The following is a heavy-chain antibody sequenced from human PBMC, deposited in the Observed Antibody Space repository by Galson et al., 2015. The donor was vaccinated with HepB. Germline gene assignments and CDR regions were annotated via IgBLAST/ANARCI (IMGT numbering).Heavy chain of an antibody. V-gene: IGHV3-20*04. Sequence: LRLSCAASGLTFDDYGMSWVRQAPGKGLEWVSGINWNGGSTGYADSVKGRFTISRDNAKNSLYLQMNSLRAEDTALYYCARDHGSEIEGWNDAFDTWGQGTMVTVSS. CDR2: INWNGGST. CDR1: GLTFDDYG. D-gene: IGHD2-15*01. CDR3: ARDHGSEIEGWNDAFDT. J-gene: IGHJ3*02.